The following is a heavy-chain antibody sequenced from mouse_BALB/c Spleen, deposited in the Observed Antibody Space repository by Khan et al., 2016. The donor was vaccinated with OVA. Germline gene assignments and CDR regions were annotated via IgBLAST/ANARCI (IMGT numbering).Heavy chain of an antibody. Sequence: LQQSGPGLVKPSQSLSLTCTVTGYSITSDYAWNWIRQFPGNKLEWMGYISYSGNTSYNPSLKSRISITRDTSKNQFFLQLNSVTTEDTATYYCARSIMANWGQGTTLTVSS. CDR1: GYSITSDYA. CDR3: ARSIMAN. CDR2: ISYSGNT. J-gene: IGHJ2*01. V-gene: IGHV3-2*02.